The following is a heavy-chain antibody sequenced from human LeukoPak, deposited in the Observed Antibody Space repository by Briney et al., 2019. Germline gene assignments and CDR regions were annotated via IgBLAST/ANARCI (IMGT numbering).Heavy chain of an antibody. Sequence: GGSLRLSCEASGFAFSGYAMSWVRQAPGKGLEWVSTIRNSGGDTYYADPVKGRFTISRDNSRNILYVQMSSLRAEDTAIYYCARTRITTRGYYYGLDVWDQGTMVTV. CDR3: ARTRITTRGYYYGLDV. V-gene: IGHV3-23*01. CDR2: IRNSGGDT. D-gene: IGHD1-26*01. CDR1: GFAFSGYA. J-gene: IGHJ6*02.